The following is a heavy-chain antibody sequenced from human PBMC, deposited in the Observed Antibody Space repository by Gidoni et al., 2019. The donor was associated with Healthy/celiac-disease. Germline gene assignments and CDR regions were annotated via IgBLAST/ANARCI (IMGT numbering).Heavy chain of an antibody. J-gene: IGHJ4*02. CDR3: AGAHYDYIWGSYRIDY. CDR2: IGSDGSNK. CDR1: GFTFSSYG. Sequence: QVQLVESGGGVVQPGRSLRLSCAASGFTFSSYGMHWVRQAPGRGLEWVAVIGSDGSNKSDADSVKGRFTISRDNSKNTLYLQMNSLRAEDTAVYYCAGAHYDYIWGSYRIDYWGQGTLVTVSS. D-gene: IGHD3-16*02. V-gene: IGHV3-33*01.